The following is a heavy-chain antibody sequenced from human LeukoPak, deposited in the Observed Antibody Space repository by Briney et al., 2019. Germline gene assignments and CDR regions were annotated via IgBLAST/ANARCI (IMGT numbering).Heavy chain of an antibody. CDR2: IYHSGST. CDR1: GYSISSGYY. V-gene: IGHV4-38-2*02. Sequence: SETLSLTCTVSGYSISSGYYWGWIRPPPGKGLEWIGSIYHSGSTYYNPSLKSRVTISVDTSKNQFSLKLSSVTAADTAVYYCASQGDYYDSSCFDLWGRGTLVTVSS. CDR3: ASQGDYYDSSCFDL. D-gene: IGHD3-22*01. J-gene: IGHJ2*01.